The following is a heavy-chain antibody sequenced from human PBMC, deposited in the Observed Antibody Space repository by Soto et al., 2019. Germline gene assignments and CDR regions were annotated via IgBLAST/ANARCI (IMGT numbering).Heavy chain of an antibody. CDR3: ARNDEMATILDY. D-gene: IGHD5-12*01. V-gene: IGHV4-31*03. Sequence: QVQLQESGPGLVKPSQTLSLTCTVSGGSISSGGYYWSWIRQHPGKGLEWIGYIYYSGSTYYNPALKSRVTRSVDTSKNQFSLKLSSVTAADTAVYYCARNDEMATILDYWGQGTLVTVSS. J-gene: IGHJ4*02. CDR2: IYYSGST. CDR1: GGSISSGGYY.